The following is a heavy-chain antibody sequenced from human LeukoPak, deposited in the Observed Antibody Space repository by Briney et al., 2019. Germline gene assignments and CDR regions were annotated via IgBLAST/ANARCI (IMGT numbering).Heavy chain of an antibody. CDR3: ARGYTHGLDV. D-gene: IGHD5-18*01. Sequence: GGSLRLSCAASGVTFSSYIMNWVRQAPGRGLEWVSSISGSNNYIYYADSVKGRITSSRDNAKISLYLQMNSLRADDTDVYDCARGYTHGLDVWGQGTTVTVSS. CDR1: GVTFSSYI. J-gene: IGHJ6*02. CDR2: ISGSNNYI. V-gene: IGHV3-21*01.